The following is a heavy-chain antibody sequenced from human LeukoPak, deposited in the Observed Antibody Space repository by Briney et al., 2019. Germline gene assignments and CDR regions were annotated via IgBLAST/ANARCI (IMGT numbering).Heavy chain of an antibody. CDR3: ARDLIAAAGTRGRPSSFAY. CDR2: IIPIFGTA. Sequence: SVKVSCKASGYTFTSYAISWVRQAPGQGLEWMGGIIPIFGTANYAQKFQGRVTITADESTSTAYMELSSLRSEDTAVYYCARDLIAAAGTRGRPSSFAYWGQGTLVTVSS. CDR1: GYTFTSYA. V-gene: IGHV1-69*13. J-gene: IGHJ4*02. D-gene: IGHD6-13*01.